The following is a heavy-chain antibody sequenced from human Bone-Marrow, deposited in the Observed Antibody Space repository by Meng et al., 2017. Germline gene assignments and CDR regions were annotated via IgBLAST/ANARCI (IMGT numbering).Heavy chain of an antibody. CDR1: GFTFDDYG. J-gene: IGHJ4*02. CDR3: ARGLGSGYYYAYFDY. Sequence: GGSLRLSCAASGFTFDDYGMSWVRQAPGKGLEWVSGINWNGGSTGYADSVKGRFTISRDNAKNSLYPQMNSLRAEDTALYYCARGLGSGYYYAYFDYWGQGTLVTVSS. CDR2: INWNGGST. V-gene: IGHV3-20*04. D-gene: IGHD3-22*01.